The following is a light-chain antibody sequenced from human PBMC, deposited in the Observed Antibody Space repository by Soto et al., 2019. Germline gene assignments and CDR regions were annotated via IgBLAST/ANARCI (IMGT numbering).Light chain of an antibody. J-gene: IGKJ4*01. Sequence: DTVMTQSPLSLSVTPGEPASISCRSSQSLLHSNGYNYLDWYLQKPGQSPQLLIYLGSFRAAGVPDRFSGSGSGTAFTLKISRVEAADVGVYYCMQALQTPSFGGGTKVEIK. V-gene: IGKV2-28*01. CDR2: LGS. CDR1: QSLLHSNGYNY. CDR3: MQALQTPS.